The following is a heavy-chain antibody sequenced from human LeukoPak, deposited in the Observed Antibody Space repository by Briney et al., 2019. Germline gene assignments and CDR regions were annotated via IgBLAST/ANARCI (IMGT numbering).Heavy chain of an antibody. V-gene: IGHV3-30*02. Sequence: GGSLRLSCAASGFTFSSYGMHWVRQAPGKGLEWVAFIRYDGSNKYYADSVKGRFTISRDNSKNTLYLQMNSLRAEDTAVYYCAKDDPHYYEAEYPPGNYMDVWGKGTTVTISS. CDR3: AKDDPHYYEAEYPPGNYMDV. D-gene: IGHD3-22*01. CDR2: IRYDGSNK. CDR1: GFTFSSYG. J-gene: IGHJ6*03.